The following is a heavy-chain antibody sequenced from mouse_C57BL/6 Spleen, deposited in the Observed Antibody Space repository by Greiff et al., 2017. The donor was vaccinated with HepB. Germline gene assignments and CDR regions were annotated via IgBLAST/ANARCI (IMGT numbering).Heavy chain of an antibody. V-gene: IGHV1-15*01. CDR2: IDPEHGGT. CDR3: TTVVADAMDY. Sequence: QVQLQPSGAELARPGASVTLSCKASGYTFTDYEMHWVKQTPVHGLDWIGAIDPEHGGTAYNQKFKGKAILTADKSSSTAYMELRSLTSEDSAVYYCTTVVADAMDYWGQGTSVTVAS. CDR1: GYTFTDYE. J-gene: IGHJ4*01. D-gene: IGHD1-1*01.